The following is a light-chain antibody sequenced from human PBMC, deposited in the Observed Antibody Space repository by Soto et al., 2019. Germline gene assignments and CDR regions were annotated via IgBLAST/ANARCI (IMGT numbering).Light chain of an antibody. V-gene: IGKV3-20*01. CDR3: QQYVSSPWA. J-gene: IGKJ1*01. Sequence: EIVMTQSPATLSVSPGEGATLSCRASQSISSNLAWYQQKPGQAPRLVIFDASTRATGIPDRFTGRGSGTDFTLTISRLEPEDFAVYYCQQYVSSPWAFGQGTKVEI. CDR2: DAS. CDR1: QSISSN.